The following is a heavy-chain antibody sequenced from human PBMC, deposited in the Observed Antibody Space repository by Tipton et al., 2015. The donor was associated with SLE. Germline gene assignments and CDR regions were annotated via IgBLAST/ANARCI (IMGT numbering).Heavy chain of an antibody. J-gene: IGHJ3*02. CDR3: ARGVPGRAFDI. V-gene: IGHV4-38-2*01. D-gene: IGHD3-10*01. Sequence: TLSLTCAVSGYSINSDYYWGWIRQPPGRGLEWVGTIYHSGSTYYNPSLKSRVTISMDTSNNQFSLRLSSVTAADTAVYYCARGVPGRAFDIWGQGTMVTVSS. CDR2: IYHSGST. CDR1: GYSINSDYY.